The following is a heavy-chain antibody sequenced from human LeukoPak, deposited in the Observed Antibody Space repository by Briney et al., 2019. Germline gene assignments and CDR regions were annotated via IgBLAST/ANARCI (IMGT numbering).Heavy chain of an antibody. V-gene: IGHV1-2*02. D-gene: IGHD2-15*01. CDR3: ARDIEDIVVVVAAKSGDY. CDR1: GYTFTGYY. J-gene: IGHJ4*02. CDR2: INPNSGGT. Sequence: ASVKVSCKASGYTFTGYYMHWVRQAPGQGLEGMGLINPNSGGTNYAQKFQGRVTMTSDTSISTAYMELSTLRSDDTAVYYCARDIEDIVVVVAAKSGDYWGQGTLVTVSS.